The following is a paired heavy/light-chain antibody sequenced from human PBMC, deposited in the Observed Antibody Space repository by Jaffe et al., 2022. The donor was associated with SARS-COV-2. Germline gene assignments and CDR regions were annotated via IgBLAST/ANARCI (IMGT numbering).Light chain of an antibody. CDR3: NSRDSSGDLVF. CDR2: DKN. CDR1: SLRNYY. J-gene: IGLJ2*01. Sequence: SSELTQDPAVSVALGQTVRITCQGDSLRNYYPSWFQQKPGQAPLLVFYDKNNRPSGIPDRFSGSSSGNTASLTITGAQAEDEADYYCNSRDSSGDLVFFGGGTKLSVL. V-gene: IGLV3-19*01.
Heavy chain of an antibody. J-gene: IGHJ4*02. CDR3: ARDAGGFTFDY. Sequence: QVQLQESGPGLVKPSGTLSLTCAVSGGSISTANWWSWVRQPPGKGLEWIGEVYHSGKTNYNPSLMSRVTISVDESRNQFSLKMSSVTAADTAVYYCARDAGGFTFDYWGQGTLVTVSS. CDR1: GGSISTANW. D-gene: IGHD1-26*01. CDR2: VYHSGKT. V-gene: IGHV4-4*02.